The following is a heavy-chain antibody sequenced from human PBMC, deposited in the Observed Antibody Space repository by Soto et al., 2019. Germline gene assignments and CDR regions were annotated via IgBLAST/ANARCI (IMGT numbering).Heavy chain of an antibody. CDR1: GFTFSSYS. V-gene: IGHV3-48*02. CDR3: ARDRLVGAAPLDY. J-gene: IGHJ4*02. Sequence: GGSLRPSCAASGFTFSSYSMNWVRQAPGKGLEWVSYVSSSSSTIYYADSVRGRFTISRDNAKNSLYLQMNSLRDEDTAVYYCARDRLVGAAPLDYWGQGTLVTVSS. D-gene: IGHD1-26*01. CDR2: VSSSSSTI.